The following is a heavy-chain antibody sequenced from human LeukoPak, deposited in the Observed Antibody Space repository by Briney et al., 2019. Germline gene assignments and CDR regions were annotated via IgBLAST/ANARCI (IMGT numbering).Heavy chain of an antibody. CDR2: ISSIGSTI. Sequence: GGSLRLSCAASGFTFSDYYMSWRRQAPGKGLEWVSYISSIGSTIYYADSVKGRFTISRDNAKNSLYLQMNSLRAEDTALYYCARRLGYCTNGVCYTGAFDIWGQGTMVTVSS. V-gene: IGHV3-11*04. J-gene: IGHJ3*02. D-gene: IGHD2-8*01. CDR3: ARRLGYCTNGVCYTGAFDI. CDR1: GFTFSDYY.